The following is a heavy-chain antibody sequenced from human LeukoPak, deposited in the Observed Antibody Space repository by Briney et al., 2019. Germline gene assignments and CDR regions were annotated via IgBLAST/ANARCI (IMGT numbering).Heavy chain of an antibody. J-gene: IGHJ4*02. D-gene: IGHD6-19*01. Sequence: GASVKVSCKASGYTFTSYAMNWVRQAPGQGLEWMGWINTNTGNPTYAQGFTGRFVFSLDTSVSTAYLQISSLKAEDTAVYYCARDHTTWGAVAGLDYWGQGTLVTVSS. CDR1: GYTFTSYA. CDR3: ARDHTTWGAVAGLDY. CDR2: INTNTGNP. V-gene: IGHV7-4-1*02.